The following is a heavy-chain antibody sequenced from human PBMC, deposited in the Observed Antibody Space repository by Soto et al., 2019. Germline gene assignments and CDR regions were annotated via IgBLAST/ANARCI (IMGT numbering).Heavy chain of an antibody. CDR2: ISGYNGNT. V-gene: IGHV1-18*01. J-gene: IGHJ5*02. Sequence: QVQLVQSGAEVKKPGASVKVSCKSSGYTFTSYGISWVRQAPGQGLEWMGWISGYNGNTNYAQKLQGRVTMTTDTXTXXAYRELRSLISDARAVYDCARDGGYKWNDGGWFDPWGQGTLVTVSS. CDR3: ARDGGYKWNDGGWFDP. CDR1: GYTFTSYG. D-gene: IGHD1-1*01.